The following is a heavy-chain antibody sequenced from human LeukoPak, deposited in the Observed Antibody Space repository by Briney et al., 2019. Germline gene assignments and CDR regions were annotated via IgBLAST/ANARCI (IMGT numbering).Heavy chain of an antibody. CDR3: ARVPSTQWLVYYFDY. D-gene: IGHD6-19*01. Sequence: GGSLRLPCAASGFTFSSYWTHWVRQAPGKGLVWVSRINSDGSSTTYADSVKGRFTISRDNAKNTLYLQMNSLRAEDTAVYYCARVPSTQWLVYYFDYWGQGTLVTVSS. J-gene: IGHJ4*02. CDR1: GFTFSSYW. V-gene: IGHV3-74*01. CDR2: INSDGSST.